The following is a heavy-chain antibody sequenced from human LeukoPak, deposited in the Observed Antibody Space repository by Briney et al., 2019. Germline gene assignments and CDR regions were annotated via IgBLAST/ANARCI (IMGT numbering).Heavy chain of an antibody. J-gene: IGHJ4*02. V-gene: IGHV1-18*04. CDR2: ISAYNGNT. CDR1: GYTFTGYY. D-gene: IGHD3-10*01. Sequence: GASVKVSCKASGYTFTGYYMHWVRQAPGQGLEWMGWISAYNGNTNYAQKLQGRVTMTTDTSTSTAYMELRSLRSDDTAVYYCARDMVRGVISPFPLDYWGQGTLVTVSS. CDR3: ARDMVRGVISPFPLDY.